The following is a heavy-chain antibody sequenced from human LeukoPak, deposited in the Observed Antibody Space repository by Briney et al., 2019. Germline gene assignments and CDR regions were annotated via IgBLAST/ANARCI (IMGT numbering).Heavy chain of an antibody. CDR1: GGTFNSYT. D-gene: IGHD3-22*01. Sequence: GASVKVSCKASGGTFNSYTFTWVRQAPGQGLEWMGGIIPIFGTAKYAQKFQGRVTITADESTSTVYMELTSLRSEDTAVYYCARDGHRRYYYDSSDYRFDYWGQGTLVTVSS. CDR2: IIPIFGTA. J-gene: IGHJ4*02. V-gene: IGHV1-69*13. CDR3: ARDGHRRYYYDSSDYRFDY.